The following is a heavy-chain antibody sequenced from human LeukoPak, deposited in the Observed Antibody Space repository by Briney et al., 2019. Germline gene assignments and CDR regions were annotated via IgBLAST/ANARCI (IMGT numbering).Heavy chain of an antibody. D-gene: IGHD4-17*01. CDR3: ARGGYYGDPPLDY. CDR2: IYHSGST. Sequence: SETLSLTCAVSGYSISSGYYWGWIRQPPGKGLEWIGSIYHSGSTYYNPSLKSRVTISVDTSKNQFSLKLSSVTAADTAVYYCARGGYYGDPPLDYWGQGTLVTVSS. CDR1: GYSISSGYY. V-gene: IGHV4-38-2*01. J-gene: IGHJ4*02.